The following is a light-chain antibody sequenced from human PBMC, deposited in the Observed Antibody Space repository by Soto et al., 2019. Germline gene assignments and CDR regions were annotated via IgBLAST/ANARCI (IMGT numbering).Light chain of an antibody. J-gene: IGKJ1*01. CDR1: QSVSSY. CDR3: QRRSNWPAT. Sequence: EIVLTQSPATLSLSPXXXXXLXCXASQSVSSYLAWYQQKPGQAPRLLIYDASNRATGIPARFSGSGSGTDFTLTISSLEPEDFAVYYCQRRSNWPATFGQGSKVDIK. V-gene: IGKV3-11*01. CDR2: DAS.